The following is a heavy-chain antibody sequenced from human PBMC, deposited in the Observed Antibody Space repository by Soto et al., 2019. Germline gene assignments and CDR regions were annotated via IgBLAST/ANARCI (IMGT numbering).Heavy chain of an antibody. D-gene: IGHD2-21*02. CDR3: AKPGGFGGNSAYYYYGMDV. V-gene: IGHV3-11*05. CDR1: GFTFSDYY. Sequence: QVQLVESGGGLVKPGGSLRLSCAASGFTFSDYYMSWIRQAPGKGLEWVSYISSSSSYTNYADSVKGRFTISRDNAKNSLYLQMNSLRAEDTAVYYCAKPGGFGGNSAYYYYGMDVWGQGTTVTVSS. CDR2: ISSSSSYT. J-gene: IGHJ6*02.